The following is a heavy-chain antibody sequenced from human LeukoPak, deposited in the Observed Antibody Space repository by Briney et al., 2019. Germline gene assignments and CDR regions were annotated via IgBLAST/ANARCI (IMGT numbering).Heavy chain of an antibody. Sequence: GASVNVSCKASGYTFTSYGISWVRQAPGQGREWMGWISAYNGNTKYAQKLQGRVTMTTDTSTSTAYMELRSLRSDDTAVYYCARKNIPKEWWFDPWGQGTLVTVSS. CDR2: ISAYNGNT. J-gene: IGHJ5*02. CDR1: GYTFTSYG. CDR3: ARKNIPKEWWFDP. V-gene: IGHV1-18*01. D-gene: IGHD3-3*01.